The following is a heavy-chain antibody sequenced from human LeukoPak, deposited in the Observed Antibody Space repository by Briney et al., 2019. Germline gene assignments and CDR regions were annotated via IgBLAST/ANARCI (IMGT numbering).Heavy chain of an antibody. V-gene: IGHV3-23*01. D-gene: IGHD3-16*02. CDR3: AKGGYDYVWGSYRYPPSWFDP. J-gene: IGHJ5*02. Sequence: GGSLRLSRAASGFTFSSYAMSWVRQAPGKGLEWVSAISGSGGSTYYADSVKGRFTISRDNSKNTLYLQMNSLRAEDTAVYYCAKGGYDYVWGSYRYPPSWFDPWGQGTLVTVSS. CDR2: ISGSGGST. CDR1: GFTFSSYA.